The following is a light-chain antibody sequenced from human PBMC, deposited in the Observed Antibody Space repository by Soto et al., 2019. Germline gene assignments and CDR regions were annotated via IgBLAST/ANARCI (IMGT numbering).Light chain of an antibody. CDR2: AAS. V-gene: IGKV1-17*01. Sequence: DIQMTQSPSSLSASVGDRVTITCRASQGIRDALGWYQQKPGKAPKRLISAASSLQSGVPSRFSGSGSGTEFNLTTSSLQPEDFATYYCLQHNSYPHTFGQGTKVEIK. CDR1: QGIRDA. CDR3: LQHNSYPHT. J-gene: IGKJ1*01.